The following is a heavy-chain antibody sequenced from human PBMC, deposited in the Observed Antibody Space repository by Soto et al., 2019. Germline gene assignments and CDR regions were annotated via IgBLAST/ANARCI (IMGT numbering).Heavy chain of an antibody. CDR1: GGSVSSGSYS. CDR2: IYYSAST. CDR3: ARNGAYEYVCSSYRYTFDY. J-gene: IGHJ4*02. V-gene: IGHV4-61*01. Sequence: PSETLSLTCTVSGGSVSSGSYSWSWIRQPPGKGLEWIGHIYYSASTNYNPSLKSRVTISVDTSKNQFSLKLSSVTAAETAVAYCARNGAYEYVCSSYRYTFDYWGRGTLVTVSS. D-gene: IGHD3-16*02.